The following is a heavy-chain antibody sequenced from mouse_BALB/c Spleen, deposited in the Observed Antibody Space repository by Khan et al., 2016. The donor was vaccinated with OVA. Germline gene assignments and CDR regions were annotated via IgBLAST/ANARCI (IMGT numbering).Heavy chain of an antibody. V-gene: IGHV1-4*01. Sequence: QVQLKQSGAELARPGASVKMSCKASGYTFTSHTMHWVKQRPGQGLEWIGYINPRSGYTQYNQKFNDKAALTADISSSTAYMQLSSLTSEDSADYYCARRTTEYALDYWGQGTSVTVSS. CDR2: INPRSGYT. CDR3: ARRTTEYALDY. D-gene: IGHD2-14*01. J-gene: IGHJ4*01. CDR1: GYTFTSHT.